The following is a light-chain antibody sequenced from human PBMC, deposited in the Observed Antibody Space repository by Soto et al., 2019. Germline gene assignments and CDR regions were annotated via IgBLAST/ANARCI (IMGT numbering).Light chain of an antibody. CDR2: WAS. CDR1: QSLLSKFNNDNL. Sequence: DIVVTQSPDSLAVSLGERATITCKSSQSLLSKFNNDNLLAWHQQRPGQPPKTLIYWASSRDSGVPDRFSASGSGTDFTLTITSLQAEDVAVYYCQQYHSTPWTFGQGTKVDIK. CDR3: QQYHSTPWT. J-gene: IGKJ1*01. V-gene: IGKV4-1*01.